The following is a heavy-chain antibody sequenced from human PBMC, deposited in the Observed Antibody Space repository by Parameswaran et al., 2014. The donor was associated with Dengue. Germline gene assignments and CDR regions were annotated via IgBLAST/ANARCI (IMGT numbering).Heavy chain of an antibody. CDR2: INPSGGST. D-gene: IGHD3-22*01. CDR3: ARTHDSSGYYLNWFDP. J-gene: IGHJ5*02. Sequence: WVRQAPGQGLEWMGIINPSGGSTSYAQKFQGRVTMTRDTSTSTVYMELSSLRSEDTAVYYCARTHDSSGYYLNWFDPWGQGTLVTVSS. V-gene: IGHV1-46*01.